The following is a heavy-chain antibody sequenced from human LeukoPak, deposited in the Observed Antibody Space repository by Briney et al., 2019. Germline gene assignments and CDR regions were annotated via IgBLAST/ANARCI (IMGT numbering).Heavy chain of an antibody. CDR3: AKGRLLWFGELTADY. V-gene: IGHV3-30*02. D-gene: IGHD3-10*01. J-gene: IGHJ4*02. Sequence: QPGGSLRLSCAASGFTFSSYGMHWVRQAPGKGLEWVAFIRYDGSNKYYADSVKGRFTISRDNSKNTLYLQMNSLRAEDTAVYYCAKGRLLWFGELTADYWGQGTLVTVSS. CDR2: IRYDGSNK. CDR1: GFTFSSYG.